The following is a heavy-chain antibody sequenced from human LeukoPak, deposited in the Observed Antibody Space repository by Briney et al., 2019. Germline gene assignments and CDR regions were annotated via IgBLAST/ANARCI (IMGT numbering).Heavy chain of an antibody. V-gene: IGHV3-30-3*01. Sequence: GGSLRLSCAASGFTFSSYAMHWVRQAPGKGLEWVAVISYDGSNKYYADSVKGRFTISRDNAKNSLYLQMNSLRDEDTAVYYCARDRAYYYDSSGYYYFDHWGQGTLVTVPS. CDR3: ARDRAYYYDSSGYYYFDH. J-gene: IGHJ4*02. CDR1: GFTFSSYA. CDR2: ISYDGSNK. D-gene: IGHD3-22*01.